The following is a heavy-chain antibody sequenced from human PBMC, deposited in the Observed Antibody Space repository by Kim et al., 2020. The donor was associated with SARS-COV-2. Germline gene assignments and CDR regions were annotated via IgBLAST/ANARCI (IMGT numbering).Heavy chain of an antibody. J-gene: IGHJ6*02. D-gene: IGHD2-2*02. Sequence: GGSLRLSCAASGFTLSSYWMHWVRQAPGKGLEWVALINQDGSRKYYLDSVRGRFTISRDNAKNTLFLQMNSLRVEDTAIYFCVRARGGSCYSNCGDDGFDVWGHGTTVTVSS. CDR2: INQDGSRK. CDR3: VRARGGSCYSNCGDDGFDV. V-gene: IGHV3-7*03. CDR1: GFTLSSYW.